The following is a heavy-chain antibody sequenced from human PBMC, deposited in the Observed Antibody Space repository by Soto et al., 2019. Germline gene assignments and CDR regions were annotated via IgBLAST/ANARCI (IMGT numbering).Heavy chain of an antibody. V-gene: IGHV4-59*01. Sequence: QVQLQESGPGLVKTSETLSLTCTVSGGSISSYYWSWIRQPPGKGLEWIGSSNYSGSTNYNPPHTSGAPTSVETSKALFSLKLSSVTAADTAVYCWARGGRTGTIGLYSYYGMDVWGQGTTVTVSS. CDR2: SNYSGST. CDR3: ARGGRTGTIGLYSYYGMDV. D-gene: IGHD1-7*01. CDR1: GGSISSYY. J-gene: IGHJ6*02.